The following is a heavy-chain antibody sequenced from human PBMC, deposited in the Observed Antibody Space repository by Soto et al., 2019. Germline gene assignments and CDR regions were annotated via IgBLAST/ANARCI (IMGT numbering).Heavy chain of an antibody. Sequence: XGPTLVNTTQTLTLTFTFSRFSLSTSGVGVGWIRQPPGKALEWLALIYWNDDKRYSPSLKSRLTITKDTPKNQVVLTMTNMDPVDTATYYCAHMATRIPFDYWGQGSLVTVSS. V-gene: IGHV2-5*01. CDR2: IYWNDDK. D-gene: IGHD5-12*01. J-gene: IGHJ4*02. CDR3: AHMATRIPFDY. CDR1: RFSLSTSGVG.